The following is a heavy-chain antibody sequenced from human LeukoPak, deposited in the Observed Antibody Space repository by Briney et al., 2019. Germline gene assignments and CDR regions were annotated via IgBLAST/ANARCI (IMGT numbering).Heavy chain of an antibody. CDR1: GGSISSYY. Sequence: SETLSLTCTVSGGSISSYYWSWIRQPPGKGLEWIGRISTSGSTNYNPSLKSRVTISVDTSKNQFSLKLSSVTAADTAVYYCARRCSSTNCFVWYFDSWGRGTLVTVSS. CDR3: ARRCSSTNCFVWYFDS. D-gene: IGHD2-2*01. V-gene: IGHV4-4*08. CDR2: ISTSGST. J-gene: IGHJ2*01.